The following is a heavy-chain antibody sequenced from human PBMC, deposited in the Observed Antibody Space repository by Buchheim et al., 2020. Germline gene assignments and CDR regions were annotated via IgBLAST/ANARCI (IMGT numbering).Heavy chain of an antibody. CDR3: ASTSQTYYYDSSGYYGLGY. CDR1: GYTFTSYY. D-gene: IGHD3-22*01. V-gene: IGHV1-46*01. J-gene: IGHJ4*02. Sequence: QVQLVQSGAEVKKPGASVKVSCKASGYTFTSYYMHWVRQAPGQGLEWMGIINPSGGSTSYAQKFQGRVTMTRDTSTRTVYMELSSLRSEDTAVYYCASTSQTYYYDSSGYYGLGYWGQGTL. CDR2: INPSGGST.